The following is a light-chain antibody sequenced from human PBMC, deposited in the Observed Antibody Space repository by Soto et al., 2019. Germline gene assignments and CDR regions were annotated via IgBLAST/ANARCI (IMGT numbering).Light chain of an antibody. CDR3: QQSYSAPYT. Sequence: DIQMTQSPSSLSAFVGDRVTFTCRASQSTTTYLNWYQQKPGKAPKLLIYAASSLQSGVPPRFSGSGSGTDFTLTISSLQPEDFGSYYCQQSYSAPYTFGQGTNLEIK. CDR2: AAS. V-gene: IGKV1-39*01. J-gene: IGKJ2*01. CDR1: QSTTTY.